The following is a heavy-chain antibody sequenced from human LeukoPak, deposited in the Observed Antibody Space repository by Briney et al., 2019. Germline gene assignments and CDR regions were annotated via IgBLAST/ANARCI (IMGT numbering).Heavy chain of an antibody. CDR3: ASPPYYYGSGSPSFDY. Sequence: GGSLRLSCAASGFTFSNYWMSWVRQAPGKGLEWVANVNQDGSEKYYVESVNGRFTISRDNAKNSLYLQMNSLRAEDTAVYYCASPPYYYGSGSPSFDYWGQGTLVTVSS. J-gene: IGHJ4*02. V-gene: IGHV3-7*02. D-gene: IGHD3-10*01. CDR1: GFTFSNYW. CDR2: VNQDGSEK.